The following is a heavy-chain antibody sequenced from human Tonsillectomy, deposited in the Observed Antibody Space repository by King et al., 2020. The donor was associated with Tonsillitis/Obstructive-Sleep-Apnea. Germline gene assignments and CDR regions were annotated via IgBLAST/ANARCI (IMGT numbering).Heavy chain of an antibody. Sequence: VQLVESGGGLVKPVGSLRLSCAAAGFTFSDSYMSWFRQAPGKGLEWVSYIIISITYTNYADSVKGRFTISRDNATKSLYLQMNRLRAEDTAVYYCARDDELDVWGKGTTVTVSS. CDR3: ARDDELDV. J-gene: IGHJ6*04. CDR1: GFTFSDSY. CDR2: IIISITYT. V-gene: IGHV3-11*05.